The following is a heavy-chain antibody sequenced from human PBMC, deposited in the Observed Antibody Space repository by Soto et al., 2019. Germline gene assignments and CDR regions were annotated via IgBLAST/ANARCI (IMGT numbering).Heavy chain of an antibody. Sequence: SVKVSCKASGYTFTSYGISWVRQAPGQGLEWMGGISPNFGTANYAQKLQGRVTITADKSTSTAYMELSSLRSEDTAVYYCASADTAMAIFDYWGQGTLVTVSS. CDR1: GYTFTSYG. CDR2: ISPNFGTA. V-gene: IGHV1-69*06. CDR3: ASADTAMAIFDY. D-gene: IGHD5-18*01. J-gene: IGHJ4*02.